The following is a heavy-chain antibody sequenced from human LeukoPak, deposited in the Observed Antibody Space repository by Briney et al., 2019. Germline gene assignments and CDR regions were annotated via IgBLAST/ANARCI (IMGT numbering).Heavy chain of an antibody. Sequence: GAPLKTPCKRPGYRSPTPWIAWAPQLPGKGLECMGIKNPVDSDTIYNPSFEGQVTFSVDKSISTAYLQWSSLKASDTAIYYCARGAYGSGSSYNYYGMDVWGQGTPVTVSS. CDR1: GYRSPTPW. V-gene: IGHV5-51*01. CDR3: ARGAYGSGSSYNYYGMDV. D-gene: IGHD3-10*01. CDR2: KNPVDSDT. J-gene: IGHJ6*02.